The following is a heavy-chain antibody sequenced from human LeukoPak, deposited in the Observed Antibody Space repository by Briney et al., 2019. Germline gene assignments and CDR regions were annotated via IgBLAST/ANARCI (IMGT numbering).Heavy chain of an antibody. D-gene: IGHD1-26*01. J-gene: IGHJ5*02. CDR3: ARHAIYSGGYSYWFDP. CDR1: GGSIGTYY. Sequence: PSETLSLTCTVSGGSIGTYYWSWIRQPPGKGLEWIAYIYNSEYTNYNPSLKSRASISVDKSKNLCSLRLSSVTAADTAVYYCARHAIYSGGYSYWFDPWGLGTLVTVSS. CDR2: IYNSEYT. V-gene: IGHV4-59*08.